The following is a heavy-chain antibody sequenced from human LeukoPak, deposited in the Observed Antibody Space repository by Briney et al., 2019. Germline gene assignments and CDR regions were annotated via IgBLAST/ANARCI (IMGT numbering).Heavy chain of an antibody. V-gene: IGHV4-34*01. J-gene: IGHJ4*02. CDR1: GGSFSGYY. CDR3: ARGTAGTVNFDY. CDR2: INHSGST. Sequence: SETLSLTCAVYGGSFSGYYWSWIRQPPGKGLEWIGEINHSGSTNYNPSLKSRVTISVDTSKNQFSLKLSSVTAADTAVYYCARGTAGTVNFDYWGQGTLVTVSS. D-gene: IGHD6-19*01.